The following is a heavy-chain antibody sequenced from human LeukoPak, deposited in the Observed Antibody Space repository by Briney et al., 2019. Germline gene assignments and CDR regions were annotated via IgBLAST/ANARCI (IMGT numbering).Heavy chain of an antibody. D-gene: IGHD1-26*01. CDR3: AKGGKWDVTPFDY. CDR2: ISGSGVST. Sequence: GGSLRLSCAASGFTFSNYAMSWVRQAPGRGLEWVSAISGSGVSTYYADSVKGRFTISRDNSKNTLYLQVNSLRAEDTAVYYCAKGGKWDVTPFDYWGQGTLVTVSS. J-gene: IGHJ4*02. CDR1: GFTFSNYA. V-gene: IGHV3-23*01.